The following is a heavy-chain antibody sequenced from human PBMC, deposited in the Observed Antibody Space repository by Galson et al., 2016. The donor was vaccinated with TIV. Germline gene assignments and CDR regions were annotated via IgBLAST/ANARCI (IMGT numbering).Heavy chain of an antibody. CDR2: IDWDDDK. CDR3: ARTPYGDSFGWYFDL. D-gene: IGHD4-17*01. V-gene: IGHV2-70*11. J-gene: IGHJ2*01. Sequence: PALVKPTQTLTLTCTFSGFSLTTTGMCVSWIRQAPGKGLEWLARIDWDDDKYYSISLKSRLTVSKDTSKNQVVLTMTDVDPVDTATYYCARTPYGDSFGWYFDLWGRGTLVTVSS. CDR1: GFSLTTTGMC.